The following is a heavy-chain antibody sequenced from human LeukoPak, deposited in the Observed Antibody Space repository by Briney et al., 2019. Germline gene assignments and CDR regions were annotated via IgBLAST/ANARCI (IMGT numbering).Heavy chain of an antibody. J-gene: IGHJ5*02. V-gene: IGHV1-2*02. CDR2: INPNSGGT. Sequence: ASVKVSCKASGYTFTGYYMHWVRQAPGQGLEWMGWINPNSGGTNYAQKFQGRVTMTRDTSISTAYMELSRLRSDDTAVYYCARDVSSPSSWWFDPWGQGTLVIVSS. D-gene: IGHD2-2*01. CDR1: GYTFTGYY. CDR3: ARDVSSPSSWWFDP.